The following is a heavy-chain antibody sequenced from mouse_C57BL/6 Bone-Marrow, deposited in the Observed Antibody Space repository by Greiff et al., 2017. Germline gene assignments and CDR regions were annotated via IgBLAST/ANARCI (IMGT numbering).Heavy chain of an antibody. CDR3: ARRGVVATPYWYFDV. Sequence: EVMLVESGGDLVKPGGSLKLSCAASGFTFSSYGMSWVRPTPDKRLEWVATISSGGSYTYYPDSVTGRFTISRDNAKNTLYLQMSSLKSEDTAMYYCARRGVVATPYWYFDVWGTGTTVTVSS. D-gene: IGHD1-1*01. V-gene: IGHV5-6*02. CDR1: GFTFSSYG. CDR2: ISSGGSYT. J-gene: IGHJ1*03.